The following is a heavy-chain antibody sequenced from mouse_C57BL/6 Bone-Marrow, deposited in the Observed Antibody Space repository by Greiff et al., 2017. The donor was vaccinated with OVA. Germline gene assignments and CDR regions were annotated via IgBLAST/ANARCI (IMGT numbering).Heavy chain of an antibody. D-gene: IGHD2-3*01. Sequence: EVKLMESGPELVKPGASVKISCKASGYSFTDYNMNWVKQSNGKSLEWIGVINPNYGTTSYNQKFKGKATLTVDQSSCTAYMQLNSLTSDDTAVXDRWKQLAYWGQGTTLTVSS. CDR1: GYSFTDYN. CDR3: WKQLAY. CDR2: INPNYGTT. V-gene: IGHV1-39*01. J-gene: IGHJ2*01.